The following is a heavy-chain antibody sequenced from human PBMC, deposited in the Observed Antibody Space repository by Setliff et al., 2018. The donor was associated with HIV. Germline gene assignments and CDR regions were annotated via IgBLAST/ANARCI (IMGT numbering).Heavy chain of an antibody. D-gene: IGHD3-16*01. J-gene: IGHJ4*02. CDR2: IYPGDSDT. CDR3: TRLWHENWGGVDY. Sequence: PGESLKISCKGSGYSFPAYWIGWVRQMPGKGLEWMGIIYPGDSDTRYSPSFQGQVTISVDKSTNTAFLQWTSLRASDTAMYYCTRLWHENWGGVDYWGQGTLVTVSS. CDR1: GYSFPAYW. V-gene: IGHV5-51*01.